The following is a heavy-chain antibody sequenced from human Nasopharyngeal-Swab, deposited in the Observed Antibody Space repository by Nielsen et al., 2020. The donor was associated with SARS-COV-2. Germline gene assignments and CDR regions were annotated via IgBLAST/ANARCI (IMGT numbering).Heavy chain of an antibody. Sequence: GESLKISCAASGFTFSDYYMSWIRQAPGKGLEWVSYISSSSSYTNYADSVKGRFTISRDNAKNSLYLQMNSLRAEDTAVYYCARDLGDDAFDIWGQGTMVTVSS. CDR1: GFTFSDYY. D-gene: IGHD3-16*01. CDR2: ISSSSSYT. V-gene: IGHV3-11*06. CDR3: ARDLGDDAFDI. J-gene: IGHJ3*02.